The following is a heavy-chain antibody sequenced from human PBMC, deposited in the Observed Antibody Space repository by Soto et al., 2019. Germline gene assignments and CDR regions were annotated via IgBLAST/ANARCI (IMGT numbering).Heavy chain of an antibody. D-gene: IGHD2-15*01. Sequence: GGSLRLSCAASGFTFSSYAMSWVRQAPGKGLEWVSAISGSGGSTYYADSVKGRFTISRDNSKNTLYLQMNSLRAEDTAVYYCAKDGDQGYCSGGSCYSPILNDAFDIWGQGTMVTVSS. CDR1: GFTFSSYA. V-gene: IGHV3-23*01. J-gene: IGHJ3*02. CDR3: AKDGDQGYCSGGSCYSPILNDAFDI. CDR2: ISGSGGST.